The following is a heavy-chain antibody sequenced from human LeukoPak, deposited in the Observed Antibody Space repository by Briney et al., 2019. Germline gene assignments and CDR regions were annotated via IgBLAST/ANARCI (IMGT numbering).Heavy chain of an antibody. V-gene: IGHV5-51*01. CDR2: MYPGDSDT. D-gene: IGHD3-10*01. CDR1: GSNFANSW. J-gene: IGHJ4*02. CDR3: TRLHDSGSYCDH. Sequence: GASLKISCKGSGSNFANSWIGWVRQMPGKDLEWIGMMYPGDSDTTYSPSFQGQVTLSADKSINTAYLQWNSLKASDTAMYYCTRLHDSGSYCDHWGQGTLVTVSS.